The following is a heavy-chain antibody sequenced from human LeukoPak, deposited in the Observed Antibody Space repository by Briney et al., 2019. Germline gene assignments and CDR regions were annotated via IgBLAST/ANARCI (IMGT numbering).Heavy chain of an antibody. Sequence: ASVKVSCKASGYTFTSYDINWVRQATGQGLEWMGWMNPNSGNTGYAQKFQGRVTMTRNTSISTAYMELSSLRSEDTAVYYCASARRSAWYNNWFDPWGQGTLVTVSS. J-gene: IGHJ5*02. V-gene: IGHV1-8*01. CDR1: GYTFTSYD. D-gene: IGHD6-19*01. CDR3: ASARRSAWYNNWFDP. CDR2: MNPNSGNT.